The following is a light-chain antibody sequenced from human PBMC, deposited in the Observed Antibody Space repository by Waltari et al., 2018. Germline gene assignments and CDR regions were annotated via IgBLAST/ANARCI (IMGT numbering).Light chain of an antibody. Sequence: SYELTQPLSVSVAPGQTASITCGGDNIGGKTVHWYQHKPGQAPVLVIDRDSHRPSGIPERFSGFNSENTATLTISRVQAGDEADFYCQVWDSTTDVIFGGGTKLTVL. J-gene: IGLJ2*01. CDR1: NIGGKT. CDR2: RDS. V-gene: IGLV3-9*01. CDR3: QVWDSTTDVI.